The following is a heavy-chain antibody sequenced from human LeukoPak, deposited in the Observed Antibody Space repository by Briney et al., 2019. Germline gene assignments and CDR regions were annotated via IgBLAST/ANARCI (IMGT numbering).Heavy chain of an antibody. D-gene: IGHD6-19*01. CDR1: GFTFSSYA. Sequence: PGRSLRLSCAASGFTFSSYAMHWVRQAPGKGLEWVAVISYDGSNKYYADSVKGRFTISRDNSKNTLYLQMNSLRAGDTAVYYCAGSSGLYWGQGTLVTVSS. J-gene: IGHJ4*02. V-gene: IGHV3-30*04. CDR2: ISYDGSNK. CDR3: AGSSGLY.